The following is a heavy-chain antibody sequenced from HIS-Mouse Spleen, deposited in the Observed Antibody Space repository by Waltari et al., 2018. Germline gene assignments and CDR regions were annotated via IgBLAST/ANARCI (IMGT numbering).Heavy chain of an antibody. CDR3: ARGGIAAAGGPFDY. CDR2: ISYDGSNK. J-gene: IGHJ4*02. Sequence: QVQLVESGGGVVQPGRSLRLSCAASGFTFSSYAMHWVRPAPGKGLEWVAVISYDGSNKYYADSVKGRFTISRDNSKNTLYLQMNSLRAEDTAVYYCARGGIAAAGGPFDYWGQGTLVTVSS. V-gene: IGHV3-30-3*01. D-gene: IGHD6-13*01. CDR1: GFTFSSYA.